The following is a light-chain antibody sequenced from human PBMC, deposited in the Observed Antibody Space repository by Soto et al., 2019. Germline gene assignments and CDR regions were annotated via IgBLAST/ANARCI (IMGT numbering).Light chain of an antibody. CDR1: ESVSTN. V-gene: IGKV3-15*01. CDR2: GAS. Sequence: EMEMTQSPATVSRGPGEVGSRCCRASESVSTNLAWYQQKAGQAPRLLIYGASTRATGIPARFSGSGSGTEFTLTISGLQSEDFAVYYCQQYSIWRTFGQGTKVDIK. J-gene: IGKJ1*01. CDR3: QQYSIWRT.